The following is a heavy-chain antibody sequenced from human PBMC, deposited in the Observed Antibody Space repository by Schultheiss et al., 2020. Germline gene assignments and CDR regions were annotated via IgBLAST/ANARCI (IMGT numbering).Heavy chain of an antibody. V-gene: IGHV4-39*07. D-gene: IGHD1-26*01. CDR2: IYTSGST. CDR3: AKGVEWELLGILMG. Sequence: SETLSLTCAVSGGSISSGGYSWGWIRQPPGKGLEWIGRIYTSGSTNYNPSLKSRVTISVDTSKNQFSLKLSSVTAADTALYYCAKGVEWELLGILMGWGQGTLVTVSS. CDR1: GGSISSGGYS. J-gene: IGHJ4*02.